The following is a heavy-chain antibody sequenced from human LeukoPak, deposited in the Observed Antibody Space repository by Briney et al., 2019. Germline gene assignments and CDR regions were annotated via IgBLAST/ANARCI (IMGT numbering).Heavy chain of an antibody. V-gene: IGHV4-4*07. Sequence: SETLSLTCTVSGGSISSYYWSWIRQPAGKGLEWIARIYTSGSTNYNPSLKSRVTMSVDTSKNQFSLKLSSVTAADTAVYYCVRDRGQQWSDWFDPWGQGTLVTVSS. CDR2: IYTSGST. J-gene: IGHJ5*02. D-gene: IGHD6-19*01. CDR3: VRDRGQQWSDWFDP. CDR1: GGSISSYY.